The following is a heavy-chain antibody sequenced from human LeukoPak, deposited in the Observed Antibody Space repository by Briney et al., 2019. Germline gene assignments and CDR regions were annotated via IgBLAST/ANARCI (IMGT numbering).Heavy chain of an antibody. CDR2: INQSGST. CDR1: GGFFSGYY. V-gene: IGHV4-34*01. Sequence: TSETLSLTCAVYGGFFSGYYWSWIRQPPGKGLEWIGEINQSGSTNYSPSLKSRVTISVDTSKNQFSLKLSSVTAADTAVYYCARQTGSGLFILPGGQGTLVTVSS. CDR3: ARQTGSGLFILP. J-gene: IGHJ4*02. D-gene: IGHD3/OR15-3a*01.